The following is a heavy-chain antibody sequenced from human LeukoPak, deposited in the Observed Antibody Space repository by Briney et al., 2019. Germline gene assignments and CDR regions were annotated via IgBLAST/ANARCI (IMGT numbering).Heavy chain of an antibody. V-gene: IGHV1-18*01. CDR1: GYTFTSYG. J-gene: IGHJ6*03. D-gene: IGHD5-18*01. CDR3: ARDSGYSYGSYYYYYYMGV. CDR2: ISAYNGNT. Sequence: ASVKVSCKASGYTFTSYGISWVRQAPGQGLEWMGWISAYNGNTNYAQKLQGRVTMTTDTSTSTAYMELRSLRSDDTAVYYCARDSGYSYGSYYYYYYMGVWGKGTTVTVSS.